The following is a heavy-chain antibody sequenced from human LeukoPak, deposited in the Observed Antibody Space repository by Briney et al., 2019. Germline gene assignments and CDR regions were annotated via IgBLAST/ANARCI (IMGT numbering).Heavy chain of an antibody. D-gene: IGHD5-18*01. Sequence: GGSLRLSCAASGFTFSSYAMSWVRQAPGKGLEWVSAISGSGGSTYYADSVKGRFTISRDNSKNTLYLQMNSLRAEDTAVYYCAKAFWVDTAMDYYYYYGMDVWGQGTTVTVPS. CDR1: GFTFSSYA. J-gene: IGHJ6*02. CDR3: AKAFWVDTAMDYYYYYGMDV. V-gene: IGHV3-23*01. CDR2: ISGSGGST.